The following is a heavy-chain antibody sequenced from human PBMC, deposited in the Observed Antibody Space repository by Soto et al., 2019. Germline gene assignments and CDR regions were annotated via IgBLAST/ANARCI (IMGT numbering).Heavy chain of an antibody. CDR3: ARDTRAAAAPFGVFDI. D-gene: IGHD3-10*01. CDR1: GFTFSSYA. CDR2: ISGSGGST. J-gene: IGHJ3*02. V-gene: IGHV3-23*01. Sequence: PGGSLRLSCAASGFTFSSYAMSWVRQAPGKGLEWVSAISGSGGSTYYADSVKGRFTISRDNSKNTLYLQMNSLRAEDTAVYYCARDTRAAAAPFGVFDIWGQGTMVTVSS.